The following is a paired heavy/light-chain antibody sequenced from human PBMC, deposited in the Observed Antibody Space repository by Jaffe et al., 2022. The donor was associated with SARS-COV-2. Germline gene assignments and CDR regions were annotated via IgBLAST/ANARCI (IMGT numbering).Light chain of an antibody. J-gene: IGLJ2*01. V-gene: IGLV2-14*01. CDR1: SSDIGGYNY. CDR2: DVS. CDR3: SSYTSGSTLVV. Sequence: QSALTQPASVSGSPGQSITISCTGTSSDIGGYNYVSWYQQHPGKAPKLLIHDVSNRPSEVSNRFSGSKSGNTASLTISGLQTEDEADYYCSSYTSGSTLVVFGGGTKLTVL.
Heavy chain of an antibody. J-gene: IGHJ6*03. CDR2: IYPDDSDT. CDR1: QYTFTNSW. CDR3: ARQVRSHYYMDV. V-gene: IGHV5-51*01. Sequence: EVQLVQSGAEVKKPGESLKISCKGSQYTFTNSWIGWVRQMPGKGLEWMAIIYPDDSDTRYSPSFKGQVTISADKSISTAYLQWNSLKASDTAIYYCARQVRSHYYMDVWDIGTTVTVSS.